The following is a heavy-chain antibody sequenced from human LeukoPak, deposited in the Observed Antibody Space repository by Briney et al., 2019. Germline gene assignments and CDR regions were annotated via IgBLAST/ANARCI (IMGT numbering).Heavy chain of an antibody. V-gene: IGHV3-15*01. CDR3: TAPLVVRALDY. D-gene: IGHD3-10*01. CDR2: IKSKTDGGTT. Sequence: GGSLRLSCTASGFTFSNAWMSWVRQAQGKGLEWVGRIKSKTDGGTTDYAAPVKGRFTISRDDSKNTLYLQMNSLKTEDTAVYYCTAPLVVRALDYWGQGTLVTVSS. CDR1: GFTFSNAW. J-gene: IGHJ4*02.